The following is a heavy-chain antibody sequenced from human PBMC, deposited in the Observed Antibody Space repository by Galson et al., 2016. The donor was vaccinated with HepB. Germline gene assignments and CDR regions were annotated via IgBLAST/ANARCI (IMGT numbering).Heavy chain of an antibody. D-gene: IGHD3-10*01. CDR3: TRGAGRGGTAIGSRVHYFAMDG. CDR1: GGSISSSNW. Sequence: SETLSLTCGVSGGSISSSNWWTWVRQTPGKGLEWIGEVYHSGNTNYNPSLKSRVTVAVDKSKNRFSLRLTSVTAADTAVYYCTRGAGRGGTAIGSRVHYFAMDGWGQATTVIVSS. V-gene: IGHV4-4*02. J-gene: IGHJ6*02. CDR2: VYHSGNT.